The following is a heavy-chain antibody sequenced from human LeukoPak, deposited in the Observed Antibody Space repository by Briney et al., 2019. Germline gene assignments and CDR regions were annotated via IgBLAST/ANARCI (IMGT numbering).Heavy chain of an antibody. D-gene: IGHD4-11*01. J-gene: IGHJ6*02. CDR1: GGTFSSYA. CDR2: IIPIFGTA. CDR3: ASSEPATTAPNLSFYGMDV. Sequence: ASVKVSCKASGGTFSSYAISWVRQAPGQGLEWMGGIIPIFGTANYAQKFQGRVTITADESTSTAYMELSSLRSEDTAVYYCASSEPATTAPNLSFYGMDVWGQGTTVTVSS. V-gene: IGHV1-69*13.